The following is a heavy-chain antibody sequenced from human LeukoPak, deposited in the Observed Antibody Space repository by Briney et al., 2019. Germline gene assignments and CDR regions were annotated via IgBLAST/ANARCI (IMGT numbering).Heavy chain of an antibody. Sequence: GRSLRLSCAASGFSFSNFGLHWVRQAPGKGLGWVAVISYDGSLKYYLDSVKGRFTMSRDNSKNTLYLQMDSLRVEDTAVYYCAKKNSFGLGAGDPLDVWGHGTSVTVSS. V-gene: IGHV3-30*18. CDR1: GFSFSNFG. CDR3: AKKNSFGLGAGDPLDV. J-gene: IGHJ3*01. CDR2: ISYDGSLK. D-gene: IGHD3-16*01.